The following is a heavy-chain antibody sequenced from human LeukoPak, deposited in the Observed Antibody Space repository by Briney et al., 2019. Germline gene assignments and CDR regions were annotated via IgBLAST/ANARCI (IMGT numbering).Heavy chain of an antibody. J-gene: IGHJ6*02. CDR3: ARGGRSGYDFWSGYLLSHYYGMDV. Sequence: ASVKVSCKASGYTFTSYGISWVRQAPGQGLEWMGWISAYNGNTNYAQKLQGRVTMTTDTSTSTAYMELRSLRSDDTAVYYCARGGRSGYDFWSGYLLSHYYGMDVWGQGTAVTVSS. D-gene: IGHD3-3*01. V-gene: IGHV1-18*01. CDR1: GYTFTSYG. CDR2: ISAYNGNT.